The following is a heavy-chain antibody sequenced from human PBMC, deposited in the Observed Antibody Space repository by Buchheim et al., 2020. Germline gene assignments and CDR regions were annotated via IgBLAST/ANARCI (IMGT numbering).Heavy chain of an antibody. D-gene: IGHD2-8*01. V-gene: IGHV3-48*01. CDR2: ISSSSRTI. CDR1: GFTFSSYS. CDR3: ARGLMATEYYYYYYGMDV. J-gene: IGHJ6*04. Sequence: EVQLVESGGGLVQPGGSLRLSCAASGFTFSSYSMNWVRQAPGKGLEWVSYISSSSRTIYYADSVKGRFTISRDNAKNSLYLQMNSLRAEDTAVYYCARGLMATEYYYYYYGMDVWGKGTT.